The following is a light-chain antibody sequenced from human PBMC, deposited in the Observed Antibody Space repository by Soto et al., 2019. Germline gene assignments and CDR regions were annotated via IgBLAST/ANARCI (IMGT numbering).Light chain of an antibody. V-gene: IGKV3-15*01. CDR3: QHYNNWPPYT. Sequence: EIVMTQSPATLSVSPGERATLSCRASQSVSSNLAWYQQKPGQAPRLHIYGASTRVTGIPARFSGSGSGTEFTLTISSLQSEDIAVYYCQHYNNWPPYTFGQGTKLEIK. J-gene: IGKJ2*01. CDR2: GAS. CDR1: QSVSSN.